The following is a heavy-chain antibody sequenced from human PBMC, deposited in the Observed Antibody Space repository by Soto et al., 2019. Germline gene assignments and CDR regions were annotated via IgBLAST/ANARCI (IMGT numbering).Heavy chain of an antibody. CDR1: GGSFSGYY. D-gene: IGHD6-19*01. J-gene: IGHJ4*02. CDR2: INHIGTT. Sequence: QVQLPQWGAGLLRPSETLSLTCAVYGGSFSGYYWSWIRQPPGKGLQWLGKINHIGTTNYNPSLKSRVTISVDTSKNQFSLKLSSVTAADTAVYYCARFDSSGWYFDYWGQGNLVIVSS. V-gene: IGHV4-34*01. CDR3: ARFDSSGWYFDY.